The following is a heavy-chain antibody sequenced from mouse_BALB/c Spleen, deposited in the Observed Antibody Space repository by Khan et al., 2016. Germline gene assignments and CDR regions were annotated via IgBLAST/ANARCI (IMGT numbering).Heavy chain of an antibody. CDR2: INTYTGES. CDR1: GYTFTNYG. V-gene: IGHV9-3-1*01. Sequence: QIQLVQSGPELKKPGETVKISCKASGYTFTNYGMNWVKQAPGKGLKWMGWINTYTGESTYADDFKGRFAFSLETSASTAYLQINNLKNEDTATYFCARGPMNYYAMDYWGQGTSVTVSS. J-gene: IGHJ4*01. CDR3: ARGPMNYYAMDY. D-gene: IGHD2-3*01.